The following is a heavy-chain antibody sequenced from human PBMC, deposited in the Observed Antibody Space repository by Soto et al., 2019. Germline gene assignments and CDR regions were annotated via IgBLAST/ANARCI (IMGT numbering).Heavy chain of an antibody. D-gene: IGHD1-1*01. CDR2: IYNSGSTM. J-gene: IGHJ6*02. Sequence: PVGSLRLSCAASGFTFSAFEMNWVRQAPGKGLEWLSYIYNSGSTMTYADSVKGRFAIPRDNAKNSLYLQMYSLRAEDTAVYYCARESGGTGLYVSVHGTKVTVSS. CDR1: GFTFSAFE. CDR3: ARESGGTGLYV. V-gene: IGHV3-48*03.